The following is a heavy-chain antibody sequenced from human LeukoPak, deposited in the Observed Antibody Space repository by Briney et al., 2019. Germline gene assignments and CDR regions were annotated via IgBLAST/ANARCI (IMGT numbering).Heavy chain of an antibody. CDR3: AKSYPVAAFDI. Sequence: PGGSLRLSCAASGFTFSSYSMNWVRQAPGKGLEWVSSINSSSSYIYYAYPVKGRCTISRDNAKTSLYLHMNSLTAEATAVYSCAKSYPVAAFDIWGQGPMVTVSS. J-gene: IGHJ3*02. V-gene: IGHV3-21*01. CDR2: INSSSSYI. CDR1: GFTFSSYS.